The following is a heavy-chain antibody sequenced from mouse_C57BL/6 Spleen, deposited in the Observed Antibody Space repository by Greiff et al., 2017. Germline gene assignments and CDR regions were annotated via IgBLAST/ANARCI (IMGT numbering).Heavy chain of an antibody. CDR2: ISDGGSYT. D-gene: IGHD3-3*01. J-gene: IGHJ2*01. Sequence: EVHLVESGGGLVKPGGSLKLSCAASGFTFSSYAMSWVRQTPEKRLEWVATISDGGSYTYYPNNVKGRFTISRDNAKNNLYLQMSHLKSEDTAMYYCARDKRDFWYFDYWGQGTTLTVSS. V-gene: IGHV5-4*01. CDR3: ARDKRDFWYFDY. CDR1: GFTFSSYA.